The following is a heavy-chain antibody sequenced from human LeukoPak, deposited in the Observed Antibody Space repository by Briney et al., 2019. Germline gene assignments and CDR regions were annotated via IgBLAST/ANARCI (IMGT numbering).Heavy chain of an antibody. CDR3: ARGAGPTYYYDSSGYYPDAFDI. V-gene: IGHV4-34*01. J-gene: IGHJ3*02. CDR2: INHSGST. CDR1: GGSFSGYY. D-gene: IGHD3-22*01. Sequence: RSSETLSLTCAVYGGSFSGYYWSWIRQPPGKGLEWVGEINHSGSTNYNPSLKSRVTISVDTSKNQFSLKLSSVTAADTAVYYCARGAGPTYYYDSSGYYPDAFDIWGQGTMVTVSS.